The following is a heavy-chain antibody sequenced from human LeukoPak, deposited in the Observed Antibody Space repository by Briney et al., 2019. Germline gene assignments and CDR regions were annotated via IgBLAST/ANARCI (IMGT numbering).Heavy chain of an antibody. Sequence: GGSLRLSCAASGFTFSRYWMSWVRQAPGKGPEWVANIKQDGSEKYYVDSVKGRFTISRDNSKSTLYLQMSSLRAEDTAVYYCARVPNWNYEVDYWGQGTLVTVSS. CDR2: IKQDGSEK. CDR1: GFTFSRYW. J-gene: IGHJ4*02. CDR3: ARVPNWNYEVDY. V-gene: IGHV3-7*01. D-gene: IGHD1-7*01.